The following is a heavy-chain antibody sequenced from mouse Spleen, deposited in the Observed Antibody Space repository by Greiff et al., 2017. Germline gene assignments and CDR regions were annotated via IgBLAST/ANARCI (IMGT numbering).Heavy chain of an antibody. CDR2: ISGGGSYT. V-gene: IGHV5-9-2*01. Sequence: EVKLMESGGGLVKPGGSLKLSCAASGFTFSSYGMSWVRQTPEKRLEWVATISGGGSYTYYPDSVKGRFTISRDNAKNNLYLQMSSLRSEDTALYYCVAHYYGSSYYFDYWGQGTTLTVSS. D-gene: IGHD1-1*01. J-gene: IGHJ2*01. CDR1: GFTFSSYG. CDR3: VAHYYGSSYYFDY.